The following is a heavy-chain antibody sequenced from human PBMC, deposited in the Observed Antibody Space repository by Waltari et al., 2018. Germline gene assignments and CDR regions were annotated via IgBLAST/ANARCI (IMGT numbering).Heavy chain of an antibody. V-gene: IGHV1-18*01. CDR3: ARDDVDSSAFGGF. CDR2: ISGYKGDA. D-gene: IGHD3-16*01. CDR1: GYIFSNYG. Sequence: QLVQSGAEVKKPGASVKVSCKGSGYIFSNYGVTWVRQAPGQGLEGMGWISGYKGDAKYEEKFEGRVTMTRDTSTSTAYMEIRGLRSDDTAVYFCARDDVDSSAFGGFWGQGTQVTVSS. J-gene: IGHJ4*02.